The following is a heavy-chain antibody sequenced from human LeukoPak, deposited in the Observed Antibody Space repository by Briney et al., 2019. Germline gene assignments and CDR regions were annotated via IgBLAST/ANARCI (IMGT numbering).Heavy chain of an antibody. CDR3: ARDKWELLQLDY. Sequence: ASVKVSCKASGYTFTSYDINWVRQATGQGLGWMGWMNLNSGNTGYAQKFQGRVTMTRNTSISTAYMELSSLRSEDTAVYYCARDKWELLQLDYWGQGTLVTVPS. CDR2: MNLNSGNT. CDR1: GYTFTSYD. V-gene: IGHV1-8*01. J-gene: IGHJ4*02. D-gene: IGHD1-26*01.